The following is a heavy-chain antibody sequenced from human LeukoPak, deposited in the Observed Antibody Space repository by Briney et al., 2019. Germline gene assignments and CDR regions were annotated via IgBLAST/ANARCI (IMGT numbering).Heavy chain of an antibody. J-gene: IGHJ4*02. CDR1: GFSFSTYG. CDR2: TRNKANSYTT. D-gene: IGHD6-19*01. CDR3: APGPETVAGSY. Sequence: GGSLRLSCAASGFSFSTYGIHWVRQAPSKGLEWVGRTRNKANSYTTEYAASVKGRFPISRDDSKNSLYLQMNSLKTEDTAVYYCAPGPETVAGSYWGQGTLVTVSS. V-gene: IGHV3-72*01.